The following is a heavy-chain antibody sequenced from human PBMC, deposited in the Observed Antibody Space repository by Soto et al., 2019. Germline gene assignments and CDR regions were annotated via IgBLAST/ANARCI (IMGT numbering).Heavy chain of an antibody. CDR3: VRERRFSGWQIQPFDH. CDR2: INPSGGAT. D-gene: IGHD3-3*01. CDR1: GYIFTNYY. Sequence: QVQLVQSGAEVKKPGASVKVSCKASGYIFTNYYMHWVRQAPGQGLEWMGVINPSGGATSYAQNFQDIVTMTRDTSTTTIYMELTNLTSAATAVYSCVRERRFSGWQIQPFDHWGQGTLVTVSS. J-gene: IGHJ4*02. V-gene: IGHV1-46*01.